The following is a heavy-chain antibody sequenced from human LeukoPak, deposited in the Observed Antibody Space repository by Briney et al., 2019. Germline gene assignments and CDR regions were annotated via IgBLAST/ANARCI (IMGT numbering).Heavy chain of an antibody. CDR2: ISYDGSNK. CDR1: GFTFSSYA. V-gene: IGHV3-30-3*01. J-gene: IGHJ4*02. Sequence: PGRSLRLSCAASGFTFSSYAMHWVRQAPGKGLEWVAVISYDGSNKYYADSVKGRFTIPRDNSKNTLYLQMNSLRAEDTAVYYCARDAPYFDYWGQGTLVTVSS. CDR3: ARDAPYFDY.